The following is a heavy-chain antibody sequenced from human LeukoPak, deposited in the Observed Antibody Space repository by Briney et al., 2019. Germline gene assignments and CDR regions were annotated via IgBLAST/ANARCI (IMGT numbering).Heavy chain of an antibody. CDR3: ASNAGQAVQNAYYDILTGYYPF. Sequence: WASVKVSCTASGGTFSRYAISWVRQAPGQGLEWMGGIIPIFGTANYAQKFQGRVTITADESTSTAYMELSSLRSEDTAVYYCASNAGQAVQNAYYDILTGYYPFWGQGTLVTVSS. CDR2: IIPIFGTA. V-gene: IGHV1-69*13. D-gene: IGHD3-9*01. J-gene: IGHJ4*02. CDR1: GGTFSRYA.